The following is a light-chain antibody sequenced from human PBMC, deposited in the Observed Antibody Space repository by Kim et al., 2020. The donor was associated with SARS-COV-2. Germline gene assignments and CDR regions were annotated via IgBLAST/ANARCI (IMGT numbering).Light chain of an antibody. V-gene: IGLV1-47*01. Sequence: QSVLTQAPSASGTPGQRVTIYCSGSSSNIGSNYVYWYQQLPGTAPKVLIHTDNRRPSGVPDRFSGSKSVTSASLAISGLRSEDEADYYCGSWDDDLNGPVFGGGTQLTVL. CDR1: SSNIGSNY. CDR3: GSWDDDLNGPV. CDR2: TDN. J-gene: IGLJ3*02.